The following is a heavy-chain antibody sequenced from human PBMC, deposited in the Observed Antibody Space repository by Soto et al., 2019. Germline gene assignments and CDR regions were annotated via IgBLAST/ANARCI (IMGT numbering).Heavy chain of an antibody. CDR3: ATPIGIAAPSV. CDR2: IYHSGST. Sequence: SETLSLTCAVSGGSISSGGYSWSWIRQPPGKGLEWIGYIYHSGSTYYNPSLKSRVTISVDRSKNQFSLKLSSVTAADTAVYYCATPIGIAAPSVWGQGTLVTVSS. V-gene: IGHV4-30-2*01. J-gene: IGHJ4*02. CDR1: GGSISSGGYS. D-gene: IGHD6-13*01.